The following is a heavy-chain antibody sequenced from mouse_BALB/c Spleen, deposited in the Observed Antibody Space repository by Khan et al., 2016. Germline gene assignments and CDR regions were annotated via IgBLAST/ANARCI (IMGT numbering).Heavy chain of an antibody. CDR2: ISYSGST. Sequence: EVQLQESGPSLVKPSQTLSLTCSVTGDSITSGNWNWIRKFPGNKLEYMGYISYSGSTYYNPSLKSRISITRDTSKHQYYLQLNSVTTEDTATFYCASAYGNIIWSFDVWGAVTTVTVSS. V-gene: IGHV3-8*02. J-gene: IGHJ1*01. D-gene: IGHD1-1*01. CDR3: ASAYGNIIWSFDV. CDR1: GDSITSGN.